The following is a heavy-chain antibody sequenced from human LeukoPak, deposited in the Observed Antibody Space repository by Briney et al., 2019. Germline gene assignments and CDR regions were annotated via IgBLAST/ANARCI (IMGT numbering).Heavy chain of an antibody. J-gene: IGHJ3*02. CDR2: INPSGGGT. Sequence: ASVKVSCKASGYTVSRYYIHWVRQAPGQGLEWMGIINPSGGGTTYAQKLQGRVTMTRDTSTSTVYMELSSLRSEDTAVYYCARGGDDHAFDIWGQGTMLTVSS. CDR1: GYTVSRYY. CDR3: ARGGDDHAFDI. V-gene: IGHV1-46*01. D-gene: IGHD3-10*01.